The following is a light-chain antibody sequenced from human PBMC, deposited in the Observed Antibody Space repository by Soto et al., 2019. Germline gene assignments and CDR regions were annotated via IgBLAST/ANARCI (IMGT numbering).Light chain of an antibody. CDR3: QQRNNWPPKFT. V-gene: IGKV3-11*01. CDR2: DAS. Sequence: EIVLTQSPATLSLSPGERATLSCRASQSVSSYLAWYQQKPGQAPRLLIYDASSRATGIPDRFSGRGSGTDFTLTISSLEPEDFAIYYCQQRNNWPPKFTFGPGTKVDIK. CDR1: QSVSSY. J-gene: IGKJ3*01.